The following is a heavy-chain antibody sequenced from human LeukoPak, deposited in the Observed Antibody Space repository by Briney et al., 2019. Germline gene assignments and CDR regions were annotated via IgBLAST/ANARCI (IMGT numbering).Heavy chain of an antibody. Sequence: ASVKVSCKASGYTFTSYGISWVRQAPGQGLEWMGWISAYDGNTNYAQKLQGRVTMTTDTSTSTAYMELRTLSSDGTAVYYCARGSSGWPNYYFDFWGQGTLVTVSS. CDR1: GYTFTSYG. D-gene: IGHD6-19*01. CDR2: ISAYDGNT. J-gene: IGHJ4*02. CDR3: ARGSSGWPNYYFDF. V-gene: IGHV1-18*01.